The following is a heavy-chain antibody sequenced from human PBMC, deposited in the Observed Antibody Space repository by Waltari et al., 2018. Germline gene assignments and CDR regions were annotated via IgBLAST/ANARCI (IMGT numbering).Heavy chain of an antibody. J-gene: IGHJ4*02. CDR1: GFTFSSYS. CDR2: ISSSSSTI. CDR3: ARVLYGDYE. V-gene: IGHV3-48*01. Sequence: EVQLVESGGGLVQPGGSLRLSCAASGFTFSSYSMNWVRQAPGKGLEWVSYISSSSSTIYYADSVKGRFTISRDNAKNSRYLQMNSLRAEDTAVYYCARVLYGDYEWGQGTLVTVSS. D-gene: IGHD4-17*01.